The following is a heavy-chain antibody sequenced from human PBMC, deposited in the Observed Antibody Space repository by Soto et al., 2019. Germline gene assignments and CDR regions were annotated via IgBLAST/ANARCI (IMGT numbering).Heavy chain of an antibody. CDR2: ISSSSSYI. Sequence: GGSLRLSCAASGFTFSSYSMNWVRQAPGKGLEWVSSISSSSSYIYYADSLKGRFTISRDNAKNSLYLQMDSLRAEDTAVYYCARDPGGAMPLARHDYWGQGTLVTVSS. D-gene: IGHD3-16*01. CDR3: ARDPGGAMPLARHDY. J-gene: IGHJ4*02. V-gene: IGHV3-21*01. CDR1: GFTFSSYS.